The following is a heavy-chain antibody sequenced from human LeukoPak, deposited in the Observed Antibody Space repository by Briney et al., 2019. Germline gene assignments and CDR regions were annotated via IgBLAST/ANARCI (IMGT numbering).Heavy chain of an antibody. D-gene: IGHD2-15*01. V-gene: IGHV1-2*02. J-gene: IGHJ6*03. CDR2: INPNSGGT. CDR3: ARGVVAATFYYYMDV. Sequence: GASVKVSCKASGYPFTAYFMHWVRQAPGQGLEWMGWINPNSGGTNYAQKFQGRVTMTRDTSISTAYMELSRLRSDDTAVYYCARGVVAATFYYYMDVWGKGTTVTVSS. CDR1: GYPFTAYF.